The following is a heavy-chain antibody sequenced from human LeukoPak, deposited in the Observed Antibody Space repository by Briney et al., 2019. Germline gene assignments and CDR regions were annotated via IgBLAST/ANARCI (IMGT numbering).Heavy chain of an antibody. D-gene: IGHD3-16*02. J-gene: IGHJ4*02. Sequence: SAKVSCKASGGTFSSYAISWVRQAPGQGLEWMGRIIPIFGTANYAQKFQGRVTITTDESTSTAYMELSSLRSEDTAVYYCAIGLRLGELSLYQPFDYWGQGTLVTVSS. CDR2: IIPIFGTA. CDR1: GGTFSSYA. V-gene: IGHV1-69*05. CDR3: AIGLRLGELSLYQPFDY.